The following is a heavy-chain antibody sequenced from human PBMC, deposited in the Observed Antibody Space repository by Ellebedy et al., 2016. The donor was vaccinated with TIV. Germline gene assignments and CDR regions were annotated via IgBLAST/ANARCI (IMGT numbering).Heavy chain of an antibody. J-gene: IGHJ4*02. CDR3: AKNGVSDIVVVPAATDY. V-gene: IGHV3-30*18. Sequence: GGSPRLSXAASGFTFSSYGMHWVRQAPGKGLEWVAVISYDGSNKYYADSVKGRFTISRDNSKNTLYLQMNSLRAEDTAVYYCAKNGVSDIVVVPAATDYWGRGTLVTVSS. CDR1: GFTFSSYG. D-gene: IGHD2-2*01. CDR2: ISYDGSNK.